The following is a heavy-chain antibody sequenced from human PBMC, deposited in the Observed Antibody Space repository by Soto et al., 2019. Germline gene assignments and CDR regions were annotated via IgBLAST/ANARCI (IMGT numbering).Heavy chain of an antibody. J-gene: IGHJ4*02. CDR2: MSPGGNSQ. D-gene: IGHD3-22*01. CDR1: GFNFNIHA. CDR3: ASGAAFYYDTSRY. V-gene: IGHV3-30-3*01. Sequence: PGGSLRLSCAAPGFNFNIHALHWIRQAPGEGLGWVAVMSPGGNSQYYADSVKGRFTISRDTSKSTLYLQMTSLRPEDTAVYYCASGAAFYYDTSRYWGQGTLVTVSS.